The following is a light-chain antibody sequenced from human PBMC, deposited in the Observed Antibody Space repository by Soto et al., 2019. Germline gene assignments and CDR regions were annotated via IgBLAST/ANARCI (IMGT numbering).Light chain of an antibody. V-gene: IGKV1-33*01. J-gene: IGKJ4*01. CDR3: QHYANLPVT. Sequence: DLQMTQSPSSLSASVGDRVTITCQASQDISSYLNWYHQKPGKAPKLLIYDASNLEAGVPSRFTGSGSGTLFTFAITSLQPEDVATYYCQHYANLPVTFGGGTKVEIK. CDR2: DAS. CDR1: QDISSY.